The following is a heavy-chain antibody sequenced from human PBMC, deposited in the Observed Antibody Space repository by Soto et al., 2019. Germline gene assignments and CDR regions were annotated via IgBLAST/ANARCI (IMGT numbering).Heavy chain of an antibody. D-gene: IGHD3-9*01. J-gene: IGHJ5*02. CDR3: TTGIYYDIVPVAHNLAS. Sequence: GGSLRLSCVASGFNLSHPWMTWVRQSAGKGLEWVGRIKSKTDGGTADYAAPVKGRATISIEDSKNTVYLQMNSLKTEDTAVYYCTTGIYYDIVPVAHNLASWDQGARIPVSS. V-gene: IGHV3-15*01. CDR2: IKSKTDGGTA. CDR1: GFNLSHPW.